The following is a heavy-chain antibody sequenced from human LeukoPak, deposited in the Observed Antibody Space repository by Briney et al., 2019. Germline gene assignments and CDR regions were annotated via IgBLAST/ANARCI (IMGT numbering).Heavy chain of an antibody. D-gene: IGHD3-10*02. V-gene: IGHV3-48*03. CDR3: AELGITMIGGV. CDR1: GFTVSSNY. J-gene: IGHJ6*04. CDR2: ISSSGSTI. Sequence: GGSLRLSCAASGFTVSSNYMSWVRQASGKGLEWVSYISSSGSTIYYADSVKGRFTISRDNAKNSLYLQMNSLRAEDTAVYYCAELGITMIGGVWGKGTTVTISS.